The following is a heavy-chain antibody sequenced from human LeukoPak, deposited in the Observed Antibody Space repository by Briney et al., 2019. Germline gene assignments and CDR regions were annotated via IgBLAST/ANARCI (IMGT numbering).Heavy chain of an antibody. V-gene: IGHV4-59*01. J-gene: IGHJ4*02. CDR2: IYYTGST. CDR1: GGSISSYY. Sequence: SETLSLTCTVSGGSISSYYWSWIRQPPGKGLEWIGYIYYTGSTSYNPSLKSRVTISVDTSKNQFSLKLRSVTAADTAVYYCARVGFGNTPHPIDYWGQRTLVTVSS. CDR3: ARVGFGNTPHPIDY. D-gene: IGHD4-23*01.